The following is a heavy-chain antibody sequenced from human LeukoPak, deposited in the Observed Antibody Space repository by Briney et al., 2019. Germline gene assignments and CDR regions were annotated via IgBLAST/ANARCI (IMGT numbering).Heavy chain of an antibody. CDR1: GGSISSSSYY. D-gene: IGHD6-13*01. CDR2: IYYSGST. V-gene: IGHV4-39*07. J-gene: IGHJ4*02. CDR3: ARGGSSSWYYPFDY. Sequence: SETLSLTCTVSGGSISSSSYYWGWIRQPPGKGLEWIGSIYYSGSTYYNPSLKSRVTISVDTSKNQFSLKLNSVTAADTAVYYCARGGSSSWYYPFDYWGQGTLVTVSS.